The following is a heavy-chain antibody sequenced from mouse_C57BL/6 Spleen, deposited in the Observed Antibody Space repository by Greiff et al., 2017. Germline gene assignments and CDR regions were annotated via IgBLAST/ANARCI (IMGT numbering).Heavy chain of an antibody. J-gene: IGHJ3*01. V-gene: IGHV1-9*01. CDR1: GYTFTGYW. Sequence: QVQLQQSGAELMKPGASVKLSCKATGYTFTGYWIEWVKQRPGHGLEWIGEILPGSGSTNYNEKFKGKATFTADTYSNTAYMQLSSLTTEDSANYYCARDSGSSYPAWFAYWGQGTLVTVSA. D-gene: IGHD1-1*01. CDR3: ARDSGSSYPAWFAY. CDR2: ILPGSGST.